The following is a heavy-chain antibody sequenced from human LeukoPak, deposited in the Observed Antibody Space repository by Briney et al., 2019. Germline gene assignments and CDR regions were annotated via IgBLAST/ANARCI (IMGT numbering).Heavy chain of an antibody. D-gene: IGHD1-26*01. CDR1: GYTFTGYY. V-gene: IGHV1-18*04. Sequence: ASVKVSCKASGYTFTGYYMHWVRQAPGQGLEWMGWISAYNGNTNYAQKLQGRVTMTTDTSTSTAYMELRSLRSDDTAVYYCARDGHAWHVGFDYWGQGTLVTVSS. CDR2: ISAYNGNT. J-gene: IGHJ4*02. CDR3: ARDGHAWHVGFDY.